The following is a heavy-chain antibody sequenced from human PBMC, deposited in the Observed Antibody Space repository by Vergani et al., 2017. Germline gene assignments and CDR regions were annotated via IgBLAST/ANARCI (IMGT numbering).Heavy chain of an antibody. CDR2: IIPIFGTA. V-gene: IGHV1-69*14. CDR1: GGTFSSYA. CDR3: AVAIAARFGGGDAFDI. Sequence: QVQLVQSGAEVKKPGSSVKVSCKASGGTFSSYAISWVRQAPGQGLEWMGRIIPIFGTANYAQKFQGRVTITADKSTSTAYMELSSLRSEDTAVYYCAVAIAARFGGGDAFDIWGQGTMVTVSS. J-gene: IGHJ3*02. D-gene: IGHD6-6*01.